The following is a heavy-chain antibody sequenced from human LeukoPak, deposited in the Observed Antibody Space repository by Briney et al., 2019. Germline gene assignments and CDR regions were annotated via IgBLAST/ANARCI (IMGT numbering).Heavy chain of an antibody. D-gene: IGHD1/OR15-1a*01. CDR2: IYTSGST. Sequence: SETLSLTCTVSGGSNSSYYWGWIRQPPGKGLEWIGYIYTSGSTNYNPSLKSRVTISVDTSKNQFSLKLSSVTAADTAVYYCARHFPLNNSPSLPSFDYWGQGTLVTVSS. V-gene: IGHV4-4*09. CDR1: GGSNSSYY. CDR3: ARHFPLNNSPSLPSFDY. J-gene: IGHJ4*02.